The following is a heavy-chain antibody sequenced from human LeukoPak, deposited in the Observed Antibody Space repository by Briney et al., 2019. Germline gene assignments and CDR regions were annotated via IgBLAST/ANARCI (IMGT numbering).Heavy chain of an antibody. CDR1: AFSFSSFA. V-gene: IGHV3-23*01. Sequence: GGSLRLSCAASAFSFSSFAMTWVRQAPGKGLEWVSGIHGSGVTTYYADSVKGRFTISRDNSRKMLYLQMNSLRAEDTAVYYCATSYCSSTSCYSRGDAFDIWGQGTMVTVSS. CDR3: ATSYCSSTSCYSRGDAFDI. D-gene: IGHD2-2*02. CDR2: IHGSGVTT. J-gene: IGHJ3*02.